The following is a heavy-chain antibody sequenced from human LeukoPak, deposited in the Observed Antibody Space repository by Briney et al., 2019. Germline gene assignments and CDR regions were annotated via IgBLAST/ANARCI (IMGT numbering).Heavy chain of an antibody. D-gene: IGHD3-22*01. CDR2: INHSGST. V-gene: IGHV4-34*01. Sequence: SETLSLTCAIYGGSFSDYYWSWIRQPPGKGLEWIGEINHSGSTNYNPSLTSRVTMSVDTSKNQFSLKLSSVTAADTAVYYCARGPPRDFGPCGFYYNYWGQGTRVTVSS. CDR1: GGSFSDYY. CDR3: ARGPPRDFGPCGFYYNY. J-gene: IGHJ4*02.